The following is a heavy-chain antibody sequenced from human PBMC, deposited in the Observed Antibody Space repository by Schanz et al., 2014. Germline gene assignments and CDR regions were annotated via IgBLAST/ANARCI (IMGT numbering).Heavy chain of an antibody. CDR3: AKAADWPVTRIDP. D-gene: IGHD3-9*01. CDR2: ISDSGDTA. Sequence: DVQLLESGGGLVQPGGSLRLSCAASGFTFTNYAMSWVRQAPGKGLEWVSLISDSGDTAYYADSVKGRFTISRDNLKSELKLQMSSLQADDTAVYYRAKAADWPVTRIDPWGQGTLVTVSS. CDR1: GFTFTNYA. J-gene: IGHJ5*02. V-gene: IGHV3-23*01.